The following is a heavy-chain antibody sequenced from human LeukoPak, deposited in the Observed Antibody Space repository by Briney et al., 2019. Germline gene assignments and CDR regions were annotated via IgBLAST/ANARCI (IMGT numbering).Heavy chain of an antibody. V-gene: IGHV1-8*01. CDR2: MNPNSGNT. D-gene: IGHD3-16*01. Sequence: ASVKVSCKASGYTFTSYDINWVRQATGQGLEWMGWMNPNSGNTGYAQKFQGRVTMTRNTSISTAYMELSSLRSEDTAVYYCARAVGRFGAFDIWGQGTMVTVSS. CDR1: GYTFTSYD. J-gene: IGHJ3*02. CDR3: ARAVGRFGAFDI.